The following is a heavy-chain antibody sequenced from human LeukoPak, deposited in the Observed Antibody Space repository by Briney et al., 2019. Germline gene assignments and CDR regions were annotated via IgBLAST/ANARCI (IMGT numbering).Heavy chain of an antibody. D-gene: IGHD5-24*01. CDR1: GFTFSAYS. CDR2: IGISSGNT. Sequence: GGSLRLSCAASGFTFSAYSMNWVRQAPGKGLEWISYIGISSGNTKYADSVKGRFTISGDKARNSLYLQMNSLRVEDTAVYYCARDYKYAFDNWGQGTLVTVSS. CDR3: ARDYKYAFDN. J-gene: IGHJ4*02. V-gene: IGHV3-48*01.